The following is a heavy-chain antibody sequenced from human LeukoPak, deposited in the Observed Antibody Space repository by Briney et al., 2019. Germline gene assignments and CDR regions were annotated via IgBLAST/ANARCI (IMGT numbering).Heavy chain of an antibody. CDR3: ARLRIVGATTIDY. D-gene: IGHD1-26*01. J-gene: IGHJ4*02. V-gene: IGHV4-39*01. Sequence: SETLSLTCTVSGGSISSRSYYWGWIRQPPGKGLEWIGSIYYSGSTYYNPSLKSRVTISVDTSKNQFSLKLSPVTAADTAVYYCARLRIVGATTIDYWGQGTLVTVSS. CDR2: IYYSGST. CDR1: GGSISSRSYY.